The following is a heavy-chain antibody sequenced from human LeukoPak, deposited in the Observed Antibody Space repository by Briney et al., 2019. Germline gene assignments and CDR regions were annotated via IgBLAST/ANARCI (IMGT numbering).Heavy chain of an antibody. CDR3: ARRPRASYQLLMSRKSWFDP. D-gene: IGHD2-2*01. J-gene: IGHJ5*02. CDR1: GGSISSSSYY. CDR2: IYYTGNT. Sequence: SETLSLTRTVSGGSISSSSYYWGWIRQPPGKGLEWIGSIYYTGNTYYSPSLKSRVTISVDTSKNQFSLKLSSVTAADTAVYYCARRPRASYQLLMSRKSWFDPWGQGTLVTVSS. V-gene: IGHV4-39*07.